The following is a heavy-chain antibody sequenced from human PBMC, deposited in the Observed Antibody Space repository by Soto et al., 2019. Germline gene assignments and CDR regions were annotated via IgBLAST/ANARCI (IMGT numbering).Heavy chain of an antibody. D-gene: IGHD6-19*01. J-gene: IGHJ4*01. Sequence: QVQLEQSGGEVKQPGSSVRVSCKTSGGTFSTCAINWVRQAPGQGLEWMGAIIPLFGTADYSQKFQGRVTITADESTSTAYMELSSLRFDDTAVYFCARPKGTYSSGYYYFDFWGHGTLVTVSS. CDR2: IIPLFGTA. V-gene: IGHV1-69*01. CDR3: ARPKGTYSSGYYYFDF. CDR1: GGTFSTCA.